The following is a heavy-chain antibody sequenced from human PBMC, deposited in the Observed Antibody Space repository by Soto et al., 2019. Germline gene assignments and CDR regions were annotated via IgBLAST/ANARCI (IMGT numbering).Heavy chain of an antibody. J-gene: IGHJ6*03. CDR3: ARAGHQGRVTTSRCFYYYYMDV. CDR1: GGSFSGYY. D-gene: IGHD4-17*01. CDR2: INDSGST. V-gene: IGHV4-34*01. Sequence: QGERQQWGAGLLKLSETLSRTCAVYGGSFSGYYWSWIRQPTGKGLEWIGEINDSGSTNYNPSLKSRVTISVDTSKNQFSLKLSSVTAADTALYYCARAGHQGRVTTSRCFYYYYMDVWGKGTTVTVSS.